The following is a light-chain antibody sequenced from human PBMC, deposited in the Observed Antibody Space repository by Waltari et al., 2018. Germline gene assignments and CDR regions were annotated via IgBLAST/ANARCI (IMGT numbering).Light chain of an antibody. Sequence: ETVLTQSPGTLSLSPGERATLSCRASQSVSSNLAWYQQKPGQAPRLLIYGASTRATGIPARFSGSGSGTEFTLTISSLQSEDFAVYYCQQYNNWPPVFTFGPGTKVDIK. CDR2: GAS. CDR1: QSVSSN. V-gene: IGKV3-15*01. J-gene: IGKJ3*01. CDR3: QQYNNWPPVFT.